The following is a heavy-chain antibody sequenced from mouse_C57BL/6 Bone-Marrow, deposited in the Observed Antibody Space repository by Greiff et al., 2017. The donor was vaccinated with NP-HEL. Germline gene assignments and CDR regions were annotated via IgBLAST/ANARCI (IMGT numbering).Heavy chain of an antibody. J-gene: IGHJ1*03. Sequence: EVQLQQSGAELVRPGASVKLSCTASGFNIKDDYMHWVKQRPEQGLEWIGWIDPENGDTEYASKFQGKATITADSSSNTAYLQLSSLTSEDTAVYYCTTRGFISTVGARYWYVDVWGTGTTVTVSS. CDR2: IDPENGDT. D-gene: IGHD1-1*01. CDR3: TTRGFISTVGARYWYVDV. V-gene: IGHV14-4*01. CDR1: GFNIKDDY.